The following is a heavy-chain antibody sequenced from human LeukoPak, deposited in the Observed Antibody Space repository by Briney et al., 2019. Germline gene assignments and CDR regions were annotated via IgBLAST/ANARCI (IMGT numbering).Heavy chain of an antibody. Sequence: ASVKVSCKASGYTFTTYGISWVRQAPGQGLEWMGWISTYSGNTKYAQNLQGRITMTTDTSTTTAYMELTSLRSDDSAVYYCARTQGIAAAGTLDYWGQGTLVTVSS. CDR1: GYTFTTYG. J-gene: IGHJ4*02. CDR3: ARTQGIAAAGTLDY. CDR2: ISTYSGNT. V-gene: IGHV1-18*01. D-gene: IGHD6-13*01.